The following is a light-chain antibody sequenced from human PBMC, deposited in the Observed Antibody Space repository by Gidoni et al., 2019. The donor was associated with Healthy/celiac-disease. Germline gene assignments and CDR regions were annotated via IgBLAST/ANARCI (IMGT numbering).Light chain of an antibody. CDR2: AAS. V-gene: IGKV1-39*01. CDR1: QSISSY. J-gene: IGKJ1*01. Sequence: DIQMTQSPSSLSASVGDRVTITCRASQSISSYLNWYQPKPGKAPKLLIYAASSLQSGVPSRFSGSGSGTDFTLTISSLQPEDFATYYCQQSYSTSWTLGQGTKVEIK. CDR3: QQSYSTSWT.